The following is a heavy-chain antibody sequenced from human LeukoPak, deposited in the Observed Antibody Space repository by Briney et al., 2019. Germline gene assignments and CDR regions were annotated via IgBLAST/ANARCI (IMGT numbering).Heavy chain of an antibody. D-gene: IGHD6-19*01. Sequence: PSETLSLTCIVSGGSISSSSYNWGWIRQSPGKGLEWIGSIYYSGSTYYNPSLKSRVTISVDTSKNQFSLKLSSVTAADTAVYYCARNHQWLDLFFDYWGQGTLVTVSS. CDR1: GGSISSSSYN. CDR3: ARNHQWLDLFFDY. J-gene: IGHJ4*02. V-gene: IGHV4-39*01. CDR2: IYYSGST.